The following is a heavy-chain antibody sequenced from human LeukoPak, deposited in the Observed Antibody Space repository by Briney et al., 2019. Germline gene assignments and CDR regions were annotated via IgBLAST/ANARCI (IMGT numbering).Heavy chain of an antibody. CDR2: MNPNSGNT. Sequence: ASVKVSCKASGYTFTSYDINWVRQATGQGLEWMGWMNPNSGNTGYAQKFQGRVTITRNTSISTAYMELSSLRSEDTAVYYCASLARLGGARDAFDIWGQGTMVTVSS. V-gene: IGHV1-8*03. CDR3: ASLARLGGARDAFDI. CDR1: GYTFTSYD. J-gene: IGHJ3*02. D-gene: IGHD3-16*01.